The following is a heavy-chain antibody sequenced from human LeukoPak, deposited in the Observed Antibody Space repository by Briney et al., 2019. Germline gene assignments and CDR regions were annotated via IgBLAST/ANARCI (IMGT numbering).Heavy chain of an antibody. Sequence: PSQTLSLTCTVSGGSISSGGYYWSWIRQHPGKGLEWIGYIYYSGDSYYNPSLKSRLTISVDTSKNQFSLKVSSVTAADTAVYYCARYTYNDFRSGSYYFDSWGQGTLVTVSS. CDR3: ARYTYNDFRSGSYYFDS. CDR1: GGSISSGGYY. J-gene: IGHJ4*02. D-gene: IGHD3-3*01. V-gene: IGHV4-31*03. CDR2: IYYSGDS.